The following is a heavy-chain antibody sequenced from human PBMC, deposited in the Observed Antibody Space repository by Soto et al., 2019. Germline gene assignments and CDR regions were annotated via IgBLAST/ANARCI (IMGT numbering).Heavy chain of an antibody. V-gene: IGHV1-8*01. Sequence: QVQLVQSGAEVKKSGASVKVSCKASGYTFTSHDINWVRQATGQGLEWMGWMNTNSGNTGYAQKFQGRVTMTRNSPIRRVYMGRNSLSSEDPPGHFCTIGNSAYAPHFASGGRGTL. CDR1: GYTFTSHD. CDR3: TIGNSAYAPHFAS. CDR2: MNTNSGNT. D-gene: IGHD1-7*01. J-gene: IGHJ4*02.